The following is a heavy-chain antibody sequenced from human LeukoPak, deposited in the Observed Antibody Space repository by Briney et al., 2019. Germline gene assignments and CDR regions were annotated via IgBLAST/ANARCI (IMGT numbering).Heavy chain of an antibody. CDR1: GYTFTSYD. Sequence: ASVKVSCKASGYTFTSYDINWVRQATGQRLEWMGWMNPNSGNTGYAQKFQGRVTITRNTSISTAYMELSSLRSEDTAVYYCAKGSSGYYHGSYNWFDPWGQGTLVTASS. V-gene: IGHV1-8*03. J-gene: IGHJ5*02. D-gene: IGHD3-22*01. CDR2: MNPNSGNT. CDR3: AKGSSGYYHGSYNWFDP.